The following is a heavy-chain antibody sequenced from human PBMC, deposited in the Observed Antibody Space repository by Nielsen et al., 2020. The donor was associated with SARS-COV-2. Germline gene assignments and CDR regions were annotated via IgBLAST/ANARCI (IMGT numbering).Heavy chain of an antibody. CDR3: ARSAAGATIPDY. D-gene: IGHD1-26*01. V-gene: IGHV4-30-4*01. CDR1: GRSISSVVYY. J-gene: IGHJ4*02. CDR2: IYYSGST. Sequence: SATLSLTCTVSGRSISSVVYYCSWIRQPPGKGLEWIGYIYYSGSTYYNPSLKSRVTISVDTSKNQFSLKLSSVTAADTAVYYCARSAAGATIPDYWGQGTLVTVSS.